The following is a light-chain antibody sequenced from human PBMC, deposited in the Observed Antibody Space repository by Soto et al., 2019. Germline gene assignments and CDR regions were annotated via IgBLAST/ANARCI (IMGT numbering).Light chain of an antibody. V-gene: IGKV1-5*03. CDR2: KAS. J-gene: IGKJ4*01. CDR1: QNSNYW. CDR3: QQYETYPLT. Sequence: DIQMTQSPSTLSASVGDRVTITCRASQNSNYWLAFYPQKPGKAPYLLICKASNLQSGVPSRFSGSAYGTEFTLTISSLQPNAIETYYFQQYETYPLTSGVGTTVPI.